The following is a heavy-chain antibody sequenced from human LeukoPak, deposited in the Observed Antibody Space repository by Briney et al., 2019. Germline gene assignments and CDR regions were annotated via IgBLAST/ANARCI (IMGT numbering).Heavy chain of an antibody. J-gene: IGHJ4*02. CDR2: IYHSGST. V-gene: IGHV4-39*07. Sequence: SETLSLTCTVSGGSISNYYWGWIRQPPGEGLEWIGSIYHSGSTYYNPSLKSRVTISVDTSKNQFSLKLSSVTAADTAVYYCASDHDYSNYLDYWGQGTLVTVSS. CDR1: GGSISNYY. D-gene: IGHD4-11*01. CDR3: ASDHDYSNYLDY.